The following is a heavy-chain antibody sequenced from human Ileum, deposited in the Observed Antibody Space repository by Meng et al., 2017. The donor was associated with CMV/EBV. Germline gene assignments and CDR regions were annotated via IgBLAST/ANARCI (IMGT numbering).Heavy chain of an antibody. D-gene: IGHD3-10*01. CDR3: AREGHGSGTYYGMDV. CDR1: GFTFSSYE. CDR2: ISSSGSTI. V-gene: IGHV3-48*03. Sequence: GGSLRLSCEASGFTFSSYEMNWVRQAPGKGLEWVSYISSSGSTIYYADSVKGRFTISRDNAKNSLYLQMNSLRAEDTAVYYCAREGHGSGTYYGMDVWGQGTTVTVSS. J-gene: IGHJ6*02.